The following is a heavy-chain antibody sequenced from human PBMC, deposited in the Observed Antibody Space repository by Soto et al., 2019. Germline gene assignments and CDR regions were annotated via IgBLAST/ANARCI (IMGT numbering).Heavy chain of an antibody. J-gene: IGHJ2*01. CDR3: AKRTVGWYFDL. Sequence: EVQLLESGGGLVQPGGSLRLSCAASGFTFSSYAMNWVRQAPGKGLERVSVISGSGGSTSYADAVKGRFTISRDTSKNTLYLQMNSLRAEDTAVYYCAKRTVGWYFDLWGRGTLVTVAS. D-gene: IGHD4-17*01. V-gene: IGHV3-23*01. CDR1: GFTFSSYA. CDR2: ISGSGGST.